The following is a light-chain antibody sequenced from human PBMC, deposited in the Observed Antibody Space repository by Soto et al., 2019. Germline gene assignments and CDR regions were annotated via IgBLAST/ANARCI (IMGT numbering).Light chain of an antibody. V-gene: IGKV1-39*01. J-gene: IGKJ1*01. Sequence: DIQMTHSPPSLSASVGDRVTLTCRASQCISIYLNWYQQKPGRAPKLLIFGASRLQSGVPSRFSGSGSGTDFTLTISNLQPDDFATYYCQQSEASHWTFGQGTKVDIK. CDR1: QCISIY. CDR3: QQSEASHWT. CDR2: GAS.